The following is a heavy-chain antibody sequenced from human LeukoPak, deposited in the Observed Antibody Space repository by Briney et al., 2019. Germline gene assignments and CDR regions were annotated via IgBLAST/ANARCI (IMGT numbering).Heavy chain of an antibody. V-gene: IGHV3-72*01. CDR1: GFTLSDHY. Sequence: GGPVTHSCAASGFTLSDHYMDWLRQAPGKGREWVGLTRNKASSYTTEYAASVKGSFTISRDGSKNSLYLQMNSLKTEDTAVYYGVSCAVGGWGQGTLVTVSS. CDR2: TRNKASSYTT. J-gene: IGHJ4*02. CDR3: VSCAVGG. D-gene: IGHD2-2*01.